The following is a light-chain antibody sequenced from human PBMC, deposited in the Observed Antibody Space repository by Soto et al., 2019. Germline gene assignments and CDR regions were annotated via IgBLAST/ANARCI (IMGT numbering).Light chain of an antibody. CDR2: EVS. J-gene: IGLJ2*01. V-gene: IGLV2-14*01. CDR3: SSYTTSTTLVI. CDR1: SRDVGNYNY. Sequence: QSALTQPASVSGSPGQSITISCTGTSRDVGNYNYVSWYQQHPGKAPKLIIYEVSNRPSGVSNRFSGSKSDNTASLTISGLQAEDEADYYCSSYTTSTTLVIFGGGTKVTVL.